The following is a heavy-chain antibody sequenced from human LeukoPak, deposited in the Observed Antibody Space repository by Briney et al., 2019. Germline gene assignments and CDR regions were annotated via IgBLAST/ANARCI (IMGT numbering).Heavy chain of an antibody. D-gene: IGHD5-18*01. CDR1: GFTFSSYA. Sequence: GGSLRLSCAASGFTFSSYAMHWVRQAPGKGLEWVAVISYDGSNKYYADSVKGRFTISRDNSKNTLYLQMNSLRAEDTAVYYCTRGQYSYGPFDYWGQGTLVTVSS. V-gene: IGHV3-30-3*01. J-gene: IGHJ4*02. CDR3: TRGQYSYGPFDY. CDR2: ISYDGSNK.